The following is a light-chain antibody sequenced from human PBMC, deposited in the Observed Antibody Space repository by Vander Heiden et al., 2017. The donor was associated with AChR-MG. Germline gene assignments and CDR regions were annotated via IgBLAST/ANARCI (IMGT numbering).Light chain of an antibody. CDR2: WAS. Sequence: DIVMTQSPDSLAVSLGERATINCKSSQSVFYSSNNKNYLAWYQQKPGQPPKMLIYWASTRESGVPDRFSGSGSGTDFTLTISSLQAEDVAVYYCRQEDSTPRTFGQRTKVEIK. V-gene: IGKV4-1*01. CDR1: QSVFYSSNNKNY. J-gene: IGKJ1*01. CDR3: RQEDSTPRT.